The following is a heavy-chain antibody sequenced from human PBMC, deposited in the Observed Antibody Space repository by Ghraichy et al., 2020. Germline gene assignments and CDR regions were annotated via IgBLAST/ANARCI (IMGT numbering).Heavy chain of an antibody. D-gene: IGHD3-10*01. CDR2: IFSIGST. CDR3: SGTRSYALDY. V-gene: IGHV3-53*03. CDR1: GFTMSNDY. Sequence: GESLNISCAASGFTMSNDYMTWVRQTPGRGLEWVSTIFSIGSTYYADSVQGRFTIYRDDSKNTLYLHLNSLRTDDTAVYYCSGTRSYALDYWGQGTLVTVPS. J-gene: IGHJ4*02.